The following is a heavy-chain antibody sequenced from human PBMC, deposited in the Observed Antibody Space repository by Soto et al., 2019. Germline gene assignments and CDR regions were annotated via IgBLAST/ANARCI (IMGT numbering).Heavy chain of an antibody. CDR1: GFTFNNYA. CDR2: ISNTGGGT. J-gene: IGHJ4*02. V-gene: IGHV3-23*01. Sequence: PGGSLRLSCAASGFTFNNYAMNWFRQAPGMGLEWVATISNTGGGTYYADSVKGRFTISRDNSKNTLYLQMSSLRVEDTAVYYCAKDRLAGNFDYWGQGTQVTVSS. CDR3: AKDRLAGNFDY.